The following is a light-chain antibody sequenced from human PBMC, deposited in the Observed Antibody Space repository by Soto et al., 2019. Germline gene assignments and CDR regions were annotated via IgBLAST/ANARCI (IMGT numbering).Light chain of an antibody. Sequence: EIVLTQSPDTLSLSPGERATLSCRASQSVSSSYLAWYQQRPGQAPRLLIYGASSRATGIPDRFSGSGPGTDFSLTISRLEPEDFAVYYCQQYGVSPRTFGQGTKVDVK. CDR3: QQYGVSPRT. CDR2: GAS. J-gene: IGKJ1*01. CDR1: QSVSSSY. V-gene: IGKV3-20*01.